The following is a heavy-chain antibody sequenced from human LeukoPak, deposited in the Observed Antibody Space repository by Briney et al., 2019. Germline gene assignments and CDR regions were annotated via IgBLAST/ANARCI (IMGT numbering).Heavy chain of an antibody. CDR2: ISSSSTTI. CDR3: ARDAHYYDSRPPDY. J-gene: IGHJ4*02. D-gene: IGHD3-22*01. Sequence: GGSLRLSCAASGFTFSSYSMNWVRQAPGQGLEWVSYISSSSTTIYYADSVKGRFTISRDNAKNSLYLQMNSLRAEDTAVYYCARDAHYYDSRPPDYWGQGTLVTVSS. CDR1: GFTFSSYS. V-gene: IGHV3-48*01.